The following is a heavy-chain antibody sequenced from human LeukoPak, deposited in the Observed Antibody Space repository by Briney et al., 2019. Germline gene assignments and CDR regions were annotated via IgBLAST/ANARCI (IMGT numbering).Heavy chain of an antibody. Sequence: PSETLSLTCTVSGGSISSYYWSWIRQPPGKGLEWIGYIYHSGSTNYNPSLKSRVTISVDTSKNQFSLKLSSVTAADTAVYYCARSVRLSAFDYWGQRTLVTVSS. J-gene: IGHJ4*02. CDR2: IYHSGST. D-gene: IGHD3-3*01. CDR3: ARSVRLSAFDY. V-gene: IGHV4-59*01. CDR1: GGSISSYY.